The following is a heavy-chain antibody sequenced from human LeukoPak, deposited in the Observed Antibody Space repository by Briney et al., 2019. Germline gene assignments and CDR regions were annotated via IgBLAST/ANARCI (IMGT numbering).Heavy chain of an antibody. J-gene: IGHJ1*01. V-gene: IGHV3-33*06. CDR2: IWYDGSNK. CDR3: AKGGIKYYYGSGRTEYFQH. Sequence: PGGSLRLSCAASGFTFSDYTMNWVRQAPGKGLEWVAVIWYDGSNKYYANSVKGRFTISRDNSKNTLYLQMNSLRAEDTAVYYCAKGGIKYYYGSGRTEYFQHWGQGTLVTVSS. CDR1: GFTFSDYT. D-gene: IGHD3-10*01.